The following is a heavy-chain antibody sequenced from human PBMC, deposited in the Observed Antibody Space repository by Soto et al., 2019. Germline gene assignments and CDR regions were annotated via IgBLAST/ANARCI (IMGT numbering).Heavy chain of an antibody. D-gene: IGHD3-16*02. Sequence: TLSLTCTVSGVSISSYYWSWIRQPAGKGLEWIGRIYTSGSTNYNPSLKSRVTMSVDTSKNQFSLYLQMNSLRAEDTAVYYCASLPTASYPVGLQSYGMDVWGQGTTVTVSS. CDR1: GVSISSYY. J-gene: IGHJ6*02. V-gene: IGHV4-4*07. CDR3: ASLPTASYPVGLQSYGMDV. CDR2: IYTSGST.